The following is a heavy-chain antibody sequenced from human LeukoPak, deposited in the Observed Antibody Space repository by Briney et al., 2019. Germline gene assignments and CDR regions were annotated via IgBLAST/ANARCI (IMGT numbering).Heavy chain of an antibody. J-gene: IGHJ4*02. V-gene: IGHV1-69*02. CDR3: ANGVPFDY. CDR1: GGTFSSYT. Sequence: SVKVSCKASGGTFSSYTISWVRQAPGQGLEWMGRIIPILGIANYAQKFQGRVTITADKSTSTAYMELSSLRSADPAVSYCANGVPFDYWGQGTLVTVSS. D-gene: IGHD3-16*01. CDR2: IIPILGIA.